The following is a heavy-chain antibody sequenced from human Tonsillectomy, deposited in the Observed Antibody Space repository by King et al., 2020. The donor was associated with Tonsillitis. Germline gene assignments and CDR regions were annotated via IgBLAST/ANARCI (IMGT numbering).Heavy chain of an antibody. V-gene: IGHV4-39*01. CDR1: GGSISSSSYY. Sequence: PLQESGPGLVKPSETLSLTCTVSGGSISSSSYYWGWIRQPPGKGLEWIGSIYYSRSTYYNPSLKSRVTISVDTSKNQFSLKLSSVTAADTAVYYCASLQNYDFYYYYMDVWGKGTTVTVSS. CDR3: ASLQNYDFYYYYMDV. D-gene: IGHD3-3*01. J-gene: IGHJ6*03. CDR2: IYYSRST.